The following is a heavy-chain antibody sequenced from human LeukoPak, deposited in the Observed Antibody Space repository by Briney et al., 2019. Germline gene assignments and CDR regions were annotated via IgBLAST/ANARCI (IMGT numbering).Heavy chain of an antibody. J-gene: IGHJ4*02. CDR3: AKDLCSSTSCYSTFDY. Sequence: GGSLRLSCAASGFTFSSYAMSWVRQAPGKGLERVSAISGSGGSTYYADSVKGRFTISRDNSKNTLYLQMNSLRAEDTAVYYCAKDLCSSTSCYSTFDYWGQGTLVTVSS. V-gene: IGHV3-23*01. D-gene: IGHD2-2*01. CDR1: GFTFSSYA. CDR2: ISGSGGST.